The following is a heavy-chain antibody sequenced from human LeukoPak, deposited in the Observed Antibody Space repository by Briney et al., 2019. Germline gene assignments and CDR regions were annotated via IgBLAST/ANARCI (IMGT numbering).Heavy chain of an antibody. V-gene: IGHV1-3*01. CDR2: INAGNGNT. CDR3: ARDGRPWFGTSPTFDY. CDR1: GYTFTSYA. D-gene: IGHD3-10*01. Sequence: GASVKVSCKASGYTFTSYAMHWVRQAPGQRLEWMGWINAGNGNTKYSQKFQGRVTMTRDTSISTAYMELSRLRSDDTAVYYCARDGRPWFGTSPTFDYWGQGTLVTVSS. J-gene: IGHJ4*02.